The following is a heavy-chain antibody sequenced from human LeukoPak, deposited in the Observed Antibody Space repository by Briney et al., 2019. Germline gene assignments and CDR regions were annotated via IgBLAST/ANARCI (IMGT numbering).Heavy chain of an antibody. Sequence: GASVQVSCKASGYTFTGYYMHWVRQAPGQGLEWMGWINPNSGGTNYAQKFQGRVTMTRDTSISTAYMELSRLRSDDTAVYYCAREGYSYGPTDPDAFDIWGQGTMVTVSS. CDR3: AREGYSYGPTDPDAFDI. J-gene: IGHJ3*02. CDR2: INPNSGGT. CDR1: GYTFTGYY. D-gene: IGHD5-18*01. V-gene: IGHV1-2*02.